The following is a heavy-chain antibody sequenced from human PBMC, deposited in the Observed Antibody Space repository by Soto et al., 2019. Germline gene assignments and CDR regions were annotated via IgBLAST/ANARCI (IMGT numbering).Heavy chain of an antibody. J-gene: IGHJ6*02. Sequence: GEARKIPSNGSAYSPTTYWIPLGRQMPGKRMEWMGIIYPGDSDTKYSPSFRGQVTISADKSISTAYLQWSSLRASDTAMYYCARPLSFCYDSVNFYIDTVVWGDGTPVTV. D-gene: IGHD5-12*01. CDR2: IYPGDSDT. V-gene: IGHV5-51*01. CDR3: ARPLSFCYDSVNFYIDTVV. CDR1: AYSPTTYW.